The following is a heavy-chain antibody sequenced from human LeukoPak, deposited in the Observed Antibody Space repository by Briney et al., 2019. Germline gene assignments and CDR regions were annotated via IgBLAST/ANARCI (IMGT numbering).Heavy chain of an antibody. V-gene: IGHV3-23*01. J-gene: IGHJ4*02. CDR1: GFTFSSYA. D-gene: IGHD3-22*01. Sequence: PGGSLRLSCAASGFTFSSYAMSWVRQAPGKGLEWVSAISGSGGSTYYADSVKGRFTISRDNSKNTLYLQMNSLRAEDTAVYYCANINYYDSSGYTRFLDYWGQGTLVTVSS. CDR2: ISGSGGST. CDR3: ANINYYDSSGYTRFLDY.